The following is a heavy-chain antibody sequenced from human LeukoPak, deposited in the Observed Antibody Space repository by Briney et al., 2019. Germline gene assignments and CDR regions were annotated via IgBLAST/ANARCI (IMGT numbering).Heavy chain of an antibody. V-gene: IGHV3-21*01. J-gene: IGHJ4*02. D-gene: IGHD2-21*02. Sequence: GGSLRLSCAASGFTFSSYSMNWVRQAPGKGLEWVSSISSSSSNIYYADSVKGRFTISRDNAKNSLYLQMNSLRAEDTAVYYCARDRVVVTANEYFDYWGQGTLVTVSS. CDR2: ISSSSSNI. CDR3: ARDRVVVTANEYFDY. CDR1: GFTFSSYS.